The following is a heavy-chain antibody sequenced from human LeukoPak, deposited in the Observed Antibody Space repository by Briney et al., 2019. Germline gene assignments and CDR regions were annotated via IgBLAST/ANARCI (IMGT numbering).Heavy chain of an antibody. CDR1: GGSISSYY. CDR3: ARHGANGHSYGAYLDY. D-gene: IGHD5-18*01. Sequence: SETLSPTCTVSGGSISSYYWSWIRQPPGKGLEWIGSIYSSGSTNYSPSLKSRVIISVDTSKSQFSLKLSSLTAADTAMYYCARHGANGHSYGAYLDYWGQGTLVTVSS. CDR2: IYSSGST. J-gene: IGHJ4*02. V-gene: IGHV4-59*08.